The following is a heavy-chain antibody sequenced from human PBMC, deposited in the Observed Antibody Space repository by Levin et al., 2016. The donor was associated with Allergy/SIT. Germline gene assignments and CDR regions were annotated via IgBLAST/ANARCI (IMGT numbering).Heavy chain of an antibody. V-gene: IGHV5-51*01. CDR3: ARMGPGNYDFWSGYYGMDV. D-gene: IGHD3-3*01. Sequence: VRQMPGKGLEWMGIIYPGDSDTRYSPSFQGQVTISADKSISTAYLQWSSLKASDTAMYYCARMGPGNYDFWSGYYGMDVWGQGTTVTVSS. J-gene: IGHJ6*02. CDR2: IYPGDSDT.